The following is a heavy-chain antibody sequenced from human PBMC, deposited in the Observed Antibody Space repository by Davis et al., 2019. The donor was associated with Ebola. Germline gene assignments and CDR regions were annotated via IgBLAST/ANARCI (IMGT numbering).Heavy chain of an antibody. J-gene: IGHJ4*02. D-gene: IGHD3-9*01. CDR1: GYTFTSYG. CDR3: ARAPNYDVLTGISSYYFDY. V-gene: IGHV1-18*04. Sequence: ASVKVSCKSSGYTFTSYGLVWVRQAPGLGLEWMGWISGFNTNTNFAQKFQGRVTVSKDTSTNTAYMDLRSLTSDDTAIYYRARAPNYDVLTGISSYYFDYWGQGTLVTVSS. CDR2: ISGFNTNT.